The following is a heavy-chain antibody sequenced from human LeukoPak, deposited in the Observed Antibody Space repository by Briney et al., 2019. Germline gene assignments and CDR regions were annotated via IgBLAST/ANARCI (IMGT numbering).Heavy chain of an antibody. CDR1: GGSFSGYY. CDR3: AGTGGYSYGWYHFDY. CDR2: INHSGST. V-gene: IGHV4-34*01. Sequence: SETLSLTCAVYGGSFSGYYWSWIRQPPGKGLEWIGEINHSGSTNYNPSLKSRVTISVDTSKNQFSLKLSSVTAADTAVYYCAGTGGYSYGWYHFDYWGQGTLVTVSS. J-gene: IGHJ4*02. D-gene: IGHD5-18*01.